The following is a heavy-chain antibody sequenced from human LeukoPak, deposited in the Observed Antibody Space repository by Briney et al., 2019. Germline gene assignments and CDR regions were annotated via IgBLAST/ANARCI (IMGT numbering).Heavy chain of an antibody. V-gene: IGHV3-23*01. D-gene: IGHD5-12*01. CDR1: GFTFSSYV. CDR3: ARGPSGYHNT. CDR2: ISGSDDST. Sequence: GGSLRLSCAASGFTFSSYVMSWVRQAPGKGLEWVSAISGSDDSTYYADSVKGRFTISRGNSKNTLYLQMNSLRAEDTAVYYCARGPSGYHNTGGQGTLVTVSS. J-gene: IGHJ4*02.